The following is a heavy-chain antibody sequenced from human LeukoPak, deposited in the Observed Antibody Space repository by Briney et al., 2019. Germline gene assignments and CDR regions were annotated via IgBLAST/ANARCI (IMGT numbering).Heavy chain of an antibody. J-gene: IGHJ6*03. CDR1: GGSISSSSYY. CDR3: AIRVATINYYYYYMDV. CDR2: SYYSGST. Sequence: SETLSLTCTVSGGSISSSSYYWGWIRQPPGKGLEWIGSSYYSGSTYYNPSLKRRVTIPVDTSKNQFSLKLSSVTAADTAVYYCAIRVATINYYYYYMDVWGKGTTVTVSS. V-gene: IGHV4-39*01. D-gene: IGHD5-12*01.